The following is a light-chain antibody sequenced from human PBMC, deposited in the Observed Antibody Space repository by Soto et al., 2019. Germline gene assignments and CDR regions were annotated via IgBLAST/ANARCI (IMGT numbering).Light chain of an antibody. CDR1: DNIGPW. CDR3: QQYVASPYT. CDR2: KAS. V-gene: IGKV1-5*03. Sequence: PSTLSSSIGDRVAITCRASDNIGPWVAWYQQKPGKAPKLLIYKASTLETGAPSRFAGSGSGTGFTLTITRLQPDDFAVYYCQQYVASPYTFGQGTKVDIK. J-gene: IGKJ1*01.